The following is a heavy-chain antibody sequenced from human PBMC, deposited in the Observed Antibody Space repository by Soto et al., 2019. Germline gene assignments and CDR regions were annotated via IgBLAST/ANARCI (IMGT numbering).Heavy chain of an antibody. CDR1: GFTFSSYA. CDR3: AKDRITMIVVVTTXFDY. CDR2: ISGSGGST. J-gene: IGHJ4*02. Sequence: GGSLRLSCAASGFTFSSYAMSWVRQAPGKGLEWVSAISGSGGSTYYADSVKGRFTISRDNSKNTLYLQMNSLRAEDTAVYYCAKDRITMIVVVTTXFDYWGQGTLVTVSS. D-gene: IGHD3-22*01. V-gene: IGHV3-23*01.